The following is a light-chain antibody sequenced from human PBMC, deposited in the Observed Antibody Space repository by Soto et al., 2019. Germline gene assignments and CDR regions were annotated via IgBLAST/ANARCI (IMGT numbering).Light chain of an antibody. V-gene: IGKV3-11*01. CDR1: QSFRGL. J-gene: IGKJ5*01. CDR3: QQRHMWPIT. Sequence: EVVLTQSPVTLSLSPGERATLSCRASQSFRGLLAWYQQKPGQAPRLLIFDAYNRATGIPPRFSGSGSCTDFTLTISSLEPEDSAVYYCQQRHMWPITFGQGTRLEIK. CDR2: DAY.